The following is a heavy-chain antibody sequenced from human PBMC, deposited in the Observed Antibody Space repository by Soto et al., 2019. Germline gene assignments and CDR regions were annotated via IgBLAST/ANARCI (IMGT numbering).Heavy chain of an antibody. D-gene: IGHD4-17*01. J-gene: IGHJ4*02. Sequence: EVQLVESGGGLVQPGGSLRLSCAASGFTFSNYAMNWVRQAPGKGLEWVSYISHKSSAIYHADSVKGLFTISRDNAKNSLYMQTNSLRDEDTAGYYCARDPSSSTTVTIMDYWGQGTLVTVSS. V-gene: IGHV3-48*02. CDR1: GFTFSNYA. CDR2: ISHKSSAI. CDR3: ARDPSSSTTVTIMDY.